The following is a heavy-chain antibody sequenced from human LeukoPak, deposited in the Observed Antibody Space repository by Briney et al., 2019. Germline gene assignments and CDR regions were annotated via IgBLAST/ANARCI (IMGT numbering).Heavy chain of an antibody. Sequence: GASVKVSCKASGYTFTSYGISWVRQAPGQGLEWMGWISAYNGNTNYAQKLQGRVTMTTDTSTSTAYMELRSLRSYDTAVYYCAREMGELLGQYYFDYWGQGTLVTVSS. CDR3: AREMGELLGQYYFDY. CDR1: GYTFTSYG. D-gene: IGHD1-26*01. J-gene: IGHJ4*02. V-gene: IGHV1-18*01. CDR2: ISAYNGNT.